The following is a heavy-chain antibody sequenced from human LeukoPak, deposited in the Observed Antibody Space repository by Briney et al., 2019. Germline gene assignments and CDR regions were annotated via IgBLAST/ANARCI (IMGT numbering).Heavy chain of an antibody. CDR2: ISSSGSTI. CDR1: GFTFSDYY. CDR3: AKGSSGWSTDAFDI. Sequence: GGSLRLSCAASGFTFSDYYMSWIRQAPGKGLEWVSYISSSGSTIYYADSVKGRFTISRDNAKNSLYLQMNSLRAEDTAFYYCAKGSSGWSTDAFDIWGQGTMVTVSS. J-gene: IGHJ3*02. D-gene: IGHD6-19*01. V-gene: IGHV3-11*01.